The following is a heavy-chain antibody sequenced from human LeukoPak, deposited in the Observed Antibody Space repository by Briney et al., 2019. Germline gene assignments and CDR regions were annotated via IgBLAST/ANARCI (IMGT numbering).Heavy chain of an antibody. Sequence: SQTLSLTCAVSGGSISSGGYSWSWIRQPPGKGLEWIGYIYHSGSTYYNPSLKSRVTISVDRSKNQFSLKLSSVTAADTAVYYCARSDYYDSSGLPTGWGQGTLVTVSS. J-gene: IGHJ4*02. CDR1: GGSISSGGYS. CDR2: IYHSGST. CDR3: ARSDYYDSSGLPTG. D-gene: IGHD3-22*01. V-gene: IGHV4-30-2*01.